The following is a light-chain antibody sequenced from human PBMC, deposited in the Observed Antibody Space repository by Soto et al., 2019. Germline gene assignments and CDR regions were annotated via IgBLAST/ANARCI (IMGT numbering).Light chain of an antibody. J-gene: IGLJ1*01. CDR1: SSDVGAHNF. V-gene: IGLV2-14*01. CDR3: NSYTNTAARV. Sequence: QSALTQPASVSGSPGQSITISCTGTSSDVGAHNFVSWYQQHPGKAPKLMIYEVSNRPSGVSDRFSGSKSGNTASLTISGLQAEAEADYYCNSYTNTAARVFGTGTTVTVL. CDR2: EVS.